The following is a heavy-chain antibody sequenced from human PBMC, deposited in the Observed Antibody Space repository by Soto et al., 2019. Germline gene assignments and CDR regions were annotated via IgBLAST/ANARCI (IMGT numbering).Heavy chain of an antibody. Sequence: GGSLRLSCAASGFPFSSTDMTWVRQAPGKGLEWVSTIDGSGGTTYYADSVKGRFTISRDNSINTVYLQMNSLRTDDTALYYCAKNSGWFNTWGQGALVTVS. D-gene: IGHD3-10*01. CDR3: AKNSGWFNT. CDR1: GFPFSSTD. V-gene: IGHV3-23*01. J-gene: IGHJ5*02. CDR2: IDGSGGTT.